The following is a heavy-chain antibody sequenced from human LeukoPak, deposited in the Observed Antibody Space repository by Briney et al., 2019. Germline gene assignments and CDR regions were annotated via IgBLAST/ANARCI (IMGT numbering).Heavy chain of an antibody. J-gene: IGHJ4*02. D-gene: IGHD3-10*01. Sequence: SETLSLTCTVSGYSISSGFYWGWVRQSPGKGLEWIGVIHHSGATYYTPSLKSRVTVSVDTSKNQLSLKLSSVTAADTAVYYCARVAPSGSGNYYSFDYWGQGTLVTVSS. CDR2: IHHSGAT. V-gene: IGHV4-38-2*02. CDR1: GYSISSGFY. CDR3: ARVAPSGSGNYYSFDY.